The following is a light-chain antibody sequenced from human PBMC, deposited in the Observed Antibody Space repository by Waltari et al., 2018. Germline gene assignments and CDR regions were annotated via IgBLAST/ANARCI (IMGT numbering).Light chain of an antibody. J-gene: IGKJ4*01. V-gene: IGKV3-15*01. CDR1: QSVNTY. CDR3: QQYYKWPLT. CDR2: GAF. Sequence: EIVLTQSPATLSVSPGERATLSCRASQSVNTYLAWYQQKPGPAPWILISGAFSRATGISARFSGSGSGTDFTLTISSLEFADSAVYYCQQYYKWPLTFGGGTKMEIK.